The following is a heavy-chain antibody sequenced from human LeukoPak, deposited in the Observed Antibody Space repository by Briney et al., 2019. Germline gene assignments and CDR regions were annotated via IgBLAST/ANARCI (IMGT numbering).Heavy chain of an antibody. Sequence: GGSLRLSCAASGFTFSSYSMNRVRQAPGKGLEWVSSISSSSSYIYYADSVKGRFTISRDNAKNSLYLQMNSLRAEDTAVYYCASELRYFDWLFENWGQGTLVTVSS. J-gene: IGHJ4*02. CDR1: GFTFSSYS. CDR3: ASELRYFDWLFEN. V-gene: IGHV3-21*01. D-gene: IGHD3-9*01. CDR2: ISSSSSYI.